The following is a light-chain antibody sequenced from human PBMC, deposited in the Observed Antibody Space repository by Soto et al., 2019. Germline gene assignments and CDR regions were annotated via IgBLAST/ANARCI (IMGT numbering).Light chain of an antibody. CDR3: QQYNNWPRT. V-gene: IGKV3-15*01. CDR1: QSVSNN. J-gene: IGKJ1*01. Sequence: EIVMTQSPATLSVSPGERATLSCRASQSVSNNLAWYQQKPGQAPRLLIYGASTRATGIPATFSGSGSGTEFTLTISSLQSEDFALYYCQQYNNWPRTVGQGTKVEIK. CDR2: GAS.